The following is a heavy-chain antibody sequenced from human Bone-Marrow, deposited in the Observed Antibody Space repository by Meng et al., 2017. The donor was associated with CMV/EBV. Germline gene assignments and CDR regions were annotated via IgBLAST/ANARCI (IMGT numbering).Heavy chain of an antibody. V-gene: IGHV4-34*01. D-gene: IGHD1-26*01. CDR3: ARIVGATRSDWVDP. Sequence: GSLRLSCAVYGGSFSGYYWSWIRQPPGKGLEWIGEINHSGSTNYNPSLKSRVTISVDTSKNQFSLKLSSVTAADTAVYYCARIVGATRSDWVDPWGQGTLVTVSS. J-gene: IGHJ5*02. CDR2: INHSGST. CDR1: GGSFSGYY.